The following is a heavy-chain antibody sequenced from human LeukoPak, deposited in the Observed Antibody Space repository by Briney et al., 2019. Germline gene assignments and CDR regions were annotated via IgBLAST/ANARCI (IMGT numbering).Heavy chain of an antibody. CDR2: IWHDGATK. J-gene: IGHJ3*01. CDR1: GFTFNSYS. D-gene: IGHD3-16*01. Sequence: GGSLRLSCAASGFTFNSYSMNWVRQAPGKGLDWVAMIWHDGATKFYADSVKGRFTISRDNSKDTLYLQMNSLRAEDTAVFYCARELLGEGPDAFDVWGQGTIVTVSS. CDR3: ARELLGEGPDAFDV. V-gene: IGHV3-33*08.